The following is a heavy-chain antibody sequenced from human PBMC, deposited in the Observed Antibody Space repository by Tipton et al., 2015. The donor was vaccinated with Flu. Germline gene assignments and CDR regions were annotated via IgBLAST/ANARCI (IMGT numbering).Heavy chain of an antibody. CDR2: ISSSSSYI. CDR3: ARDRYHYDILTGADYYYYYGMDV. CDR1: GFTFSSYS. V-gene: IGHV3-21*01. Sequence: EVQLVQSGGGLVKPGGSLRLSCAASGFTFSSYSMNWVRQAPGKGLEWVSSISSSSSYIYYADSVKGRFTISRDNAKNSLYLQMNSLRAEDTAVYYCARDRYHYDILTGADYYYYYGMDVWGQGTTVTVSS. J-gene: IGHJ6*02. D-gene: IGHD3-9*01.